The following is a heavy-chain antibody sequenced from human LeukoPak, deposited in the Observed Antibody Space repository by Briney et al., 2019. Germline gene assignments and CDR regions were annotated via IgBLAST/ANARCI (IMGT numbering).Heavy chain of an antibody. D-gene: IGHD2-2*01. V-gene: IGHV3-23*01. CDR2: ISGSGGST. J-gene: IGHJ4*02. CDR3: AKVEYCSSTSCQGYFDY. Sequence: GGSLRLSCAASGFSFSSYAMSWVRQAPGKGLEWVSTISGSGGSTYYADSVKGRFTISRDNSKNTLYLQMNSLRAEDTAVYYCAKVEYCSSTSCQGYFDYWGQGTLVTVSS. CDR1: GFSFSSYA.